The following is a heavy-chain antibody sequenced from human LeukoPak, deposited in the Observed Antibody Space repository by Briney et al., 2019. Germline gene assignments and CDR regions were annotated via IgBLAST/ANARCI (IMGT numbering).Heavy chain of an antibody. D-gene: IGHD5-18*01. CDR1: GGSFSGYY. Sequence: SETLSLTCAVYGGSFSGYYWSWIRQPPGKGLEWIGEINHSGSTNYNPSLKSRVTISVDTSKNQFSLKLSSVTAADTAVYYCASGCRIQLWFRFDYWGQGTLVTVSS. CDR3: ASGCRIQLWFRFDY. V-gene: IGHV4-34*01. J-gene: IGHJ4*02. CDR2: INHSGST.